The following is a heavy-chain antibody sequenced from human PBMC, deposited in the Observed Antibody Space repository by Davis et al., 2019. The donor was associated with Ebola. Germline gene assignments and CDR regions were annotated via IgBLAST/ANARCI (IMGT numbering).Heavy chain of an antibody. V-gene: IGHV1-18*01. J-gene: IGHJ6*02. D-gene: IGHD2-2*01. CDR1: GYTFTSYG. Sequence: ASVKVSCKASGYTFTSYGISWVRQAPGQGLEWMGWISAYNGNTNYAQKLQGRVTMTTDTSTSTAYMELRSLRSDDTAVYYCARDSPRPRYCSSTSCYAGGQYYYYGMDVWGQGTTVTVSS. CDR3: ARDSPRPRYCSSTSCYAGGQYYYYGMDV. CDR2: ISAYNGNT.